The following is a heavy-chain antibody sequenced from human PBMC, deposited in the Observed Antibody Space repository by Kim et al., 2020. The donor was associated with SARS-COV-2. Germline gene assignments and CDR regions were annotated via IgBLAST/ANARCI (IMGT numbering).Heavy chain of an antibody. Sequence: GGSLRLSCAASGFTFSRYWMHWVRQAPGKGLVWVSHINTDGTNTNYADSVKGRFTVSRDNAMNALYLQMNSLRAEDTAVYYCIRGGLVDATAAATWAQGTLVSVST. CDR1: GFTFSRYW. D-gene: IGHD6-13*01. J-gene: IGHJ1*01. CDR2: INTDGTNT. V-gene: IGHV3-74*01. CDR3: IRGGLVDATAAAT.